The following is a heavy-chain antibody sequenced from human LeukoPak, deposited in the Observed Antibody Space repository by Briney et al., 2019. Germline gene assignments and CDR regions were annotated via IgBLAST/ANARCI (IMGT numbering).Heavy chain of an antibody. CDR2: ISAYNGNT. Sequence: ASVKVSCKASGYTFTSYGSSWVRQAPGQGLEWMGWISAYNGNTNYAQKLQGRVTMTTDTSTSPAYMELRSLRSDDTAVYYCARALVLMDFDIWGQGTMVTVSS. J-gene: IGHJ3*02. CDR1: GYTFTSYG. D-gene: IGHD2-8*01. CDR3: ARALVLMDFDI. V-gene: IGHV1-18*01.